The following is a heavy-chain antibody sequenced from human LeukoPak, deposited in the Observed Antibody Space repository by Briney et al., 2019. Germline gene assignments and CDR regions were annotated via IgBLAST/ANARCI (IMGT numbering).Heavy chain of an antibody. CDR3: ATDLGGYYSGSGTYWGSLDY. Sequence: GGSLRLSCAASGVTFSNAWMSWVRQAPGKGREWVGRIKRKSDGGTPDSAAPVKGRFTISRDDSKDTLYLQMNSLKTEDTAVYYCATDLGGYYSGSGTYWGSLDYWGQGTVVTVSS. CDR1: GVTFSNAW. CDR2: IKRKSDGGTP. J-gene: IGHJ4*02. D-gene: IGHD3-10*01. V-gene: IGHV3-15*01.